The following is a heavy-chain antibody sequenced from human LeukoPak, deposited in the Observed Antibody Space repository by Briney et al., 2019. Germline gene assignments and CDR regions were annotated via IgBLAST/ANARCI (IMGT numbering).Heavy chain of an antibody. J-gene: IGHJ5*02. CDR3: ATQSIAARTSWFDP. CDR2: INHSGST. D-gene: IGHD6-6*01. V-gene: IGHV4-34*01. Sequence: SETLSLTCTVSGGSISSYYWSWIRQPPGKGLEWIGEINHSGSTNYNPSLKSRVTISVDTSKNQFSLKLSSVTAADTAVYYCATQSIAARTSWFDPWGQGTLVTVSS. CDR1: GGSISSYY.